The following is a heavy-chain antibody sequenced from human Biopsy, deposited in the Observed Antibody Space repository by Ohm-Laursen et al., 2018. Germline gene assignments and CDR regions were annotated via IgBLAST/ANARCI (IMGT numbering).Heavy chain of an antibody. D-gene: IGHD3-22*01. V-gene: IGHV1-46*01. Sequence: SVKVSCKASGYTFTRYYMHWVRQAPGQGLQWMGLINPSHGSTGSAQKFEGRFTMTRDTSTSTFYMELSSLRSGDTAIYYCARATLDYYDSNGYGADAFDIWGQGTMVTASS. CDR1: GYTFTRYY. CDR3: ARATLDYYDSNGYGADAFDI. J-gene: IGHJ3*02. CDR2: INPSHGST.